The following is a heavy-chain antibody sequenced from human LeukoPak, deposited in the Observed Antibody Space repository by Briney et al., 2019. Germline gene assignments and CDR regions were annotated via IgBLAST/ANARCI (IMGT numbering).Heavy chain of an antibody. J-gene: IGHJ4*02. CDR3: AKEAFSCFDY. CDR1: GFTSSSYA. Sequence: GGSLRLSRAASGFTSSSYAMSWVRQAPGKGLEWVSGISGSGGSAYHADSVKGRFTISRDNSKNTLYLQMNGLRAEDTAVYYCAKEAFSCFDYWGQGTLVTVSS. CDR2: ISGSGGSA. V-gene: IGHV3-23*01. D-gene: IGHD2-2*01.